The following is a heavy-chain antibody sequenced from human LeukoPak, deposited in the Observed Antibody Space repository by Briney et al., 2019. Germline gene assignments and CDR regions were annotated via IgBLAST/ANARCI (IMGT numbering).Heavy chain of an antibody. CDR1: RFTFSSYS. D-gene: IGHD3-10*01. Sequence: GGSLRLSCAASRFTFSSYSLKWVRQPPGKGLEWVSSISSTCSYIYYEASVKGRFTISRDNAKNSLYLQMNSLRAEDTAVYYWARALWFGETFPAYWGQGTLVTVSS. V-gene: IGHV3-21*01. CDR2: ISSTCSYI. CDR3: ARALWFGETFPAY. J-gene: IGHJ4*02.